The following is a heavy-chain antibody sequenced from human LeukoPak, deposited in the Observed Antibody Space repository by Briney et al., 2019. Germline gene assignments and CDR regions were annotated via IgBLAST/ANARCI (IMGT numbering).Heavy chain of an antibody. D-gene: IGHD5-12*01. CDR2: ISSSGSTI. CDR1: GFTFSSYE. Sequence: GGSLRLSCAASGFTFSSYEMNWVRQAPGKGLEWVSYISSSGSTIYYADSVKGRFTISRDNAKNSLYLQMNSLRAEDTAVYYCAKWGYGNLGPFDYWGQGTLVTVSS. V-gene: IGHV3-48*03. J-gene: IGHJ4*02. CDR3: AKWGYGNLGPFDY.